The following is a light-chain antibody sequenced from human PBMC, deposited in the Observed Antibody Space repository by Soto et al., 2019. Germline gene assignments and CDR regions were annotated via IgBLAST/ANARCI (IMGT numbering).Light chain of an antibody. CDR1: SANIGTNI. Sequence: QSVLTHPPSASGAPGRRCRISCSGSSANIGTNIVNWYQQLPGMAPKLLIYSNNVRPAGVPDRFSCSNSCTSASLAIGWLQPEDEAQYYCTAWDDIPDAYVLGSG. J-gene: IGLJ1*01. CDR2: SNN. V-gene: IGLV1-44*01. CDR3: TAWDDIPDAYV.